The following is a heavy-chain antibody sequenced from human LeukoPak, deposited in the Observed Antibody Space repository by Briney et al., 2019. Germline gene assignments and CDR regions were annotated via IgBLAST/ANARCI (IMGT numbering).Heavy chain of an antibody. CDR3: ARDIGLSYYDSSGYYFDY. CDR2: ISSSSSYI. J-gene: IGHJ4*02. CDR1: GFTFSSYS. Sequence: PGGSLRLSCAASGFTFSSYSMNWVRQAPGKGLEWVSSISSSSSYIYYADSVKGRFTISRDNAKNSPYLQMNSLRAEDTAVYYCARDIGLSYYDSSGYYFDYWGQGTLVTVSS. V-gene: IGHV3-21*01. D-gene: IGHD3-22*01.